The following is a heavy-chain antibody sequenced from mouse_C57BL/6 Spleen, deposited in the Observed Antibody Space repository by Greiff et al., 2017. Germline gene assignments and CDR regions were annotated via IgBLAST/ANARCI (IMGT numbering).Heavy chain of an antibody. V-gene: IGHV3-6*01. CDR3: ARQGSNDVGGFAY. J-gene: IGHJ3*01. D-gene: IGHD2-12*01. CDR2: ISYDGSN. CDR1: GYSITSGYY. Sequence: DVKLVESGPGLVKPSQSLSLTCSVTGYSITSGYYWNWIRQFPGNKLEWMGYISYDGSNNYNPSLKNRISITRDTSKNQFFLKLNSVTTEDTATYYCARQGSNDVGGFAYWGQGTLVTVSA.